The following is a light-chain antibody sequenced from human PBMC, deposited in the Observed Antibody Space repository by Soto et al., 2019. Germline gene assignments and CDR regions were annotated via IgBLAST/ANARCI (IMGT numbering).Light chain of an antibody. CDR1: SSDVGSYNL. Sequence: QSAMTQAASESGSPGQSITISCTGTSSDVGSYNLVSWYQQHPGKAPKLMIYEVTKRPSWVSNRFPGSKSGNTASLTISGHQAEDEADYYCDSYAGRSASAFGPGTKV. V-gene: IGLV2-23*02. CDR3: DSYAGRSASA. J-gene: IGLJ1*01. CDR2: EVT.